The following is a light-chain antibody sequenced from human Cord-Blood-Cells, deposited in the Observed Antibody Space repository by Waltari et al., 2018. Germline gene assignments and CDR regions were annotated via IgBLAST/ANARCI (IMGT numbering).Light chain of an antibody. V-gene: IGKV3-15*01. CDR1: QRVSSN. J-gene: IGKJ1*01. CDR3: QQYNNWPRT. Sequence: EIVMTQSPATLPVSPGERATLSCRASQRVSSNLAWYQQKPGQAPRLLIHGASTRATGIPARFSGSGSGTEFTLTISSLQSEDFAVYYCQQYNNWPRTFGQGTKVEIK. CDR2: GAS.